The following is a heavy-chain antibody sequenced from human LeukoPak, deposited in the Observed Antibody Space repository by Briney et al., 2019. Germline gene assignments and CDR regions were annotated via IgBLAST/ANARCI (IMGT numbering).Heavy chain of an antibody. CDR1: GFTLSSYA. V-gene: IGHV3-23*01. D-gene: IGHD6-13*01. Sequence: ETGGSLRLSCAASGFTLSSYAMSWVPEAPGRGLEWVSAISGSGGSTYYADSVKGRFTISRDNSKNTLYLQMNSLRAEDTAVYYCAKAVAAAPRGGYFDYWGQGTLVTVSP. CDR3: AKAVAAAPRGGYFDY. J-gene: IGHJ4*02. CDR2: ISGSGGST.